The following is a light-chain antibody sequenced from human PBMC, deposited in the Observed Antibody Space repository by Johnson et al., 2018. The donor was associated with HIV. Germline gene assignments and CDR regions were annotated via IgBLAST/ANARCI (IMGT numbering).Light chain of an antibody. CDR2: DND. CDR1: SSNIGNNY. CDR3: GTWDSSLSTHNYV. J-gene: IGLJ1*01. Sequence: QSVLTQPPSVSAAPGQKVTISCSGTSSNIGNNYVSWYQHLPGTAPKVLIYDNDKRPSGIPDRFSGSKSGTSATLGISGLQTGDEADYYCGTWDSSLSTHNYVFGAGTKVTGL. V-gene: IGLV1-51*01.